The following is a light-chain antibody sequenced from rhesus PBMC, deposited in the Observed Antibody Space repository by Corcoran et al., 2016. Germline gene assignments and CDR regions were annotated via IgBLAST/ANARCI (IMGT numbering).Light chain of an antibody. CDR2: GAS. J-gene: IGKJ4*01. CDR3: QQHNSYPLT. CDR1: QSVSSY. V-gene: IGKV3-53*02. Sequence: QVILTQSPATLSLSPGERATLSCRASQSVSSYLAWYQQKPGQAPRLLIHGASSRATGIPDRFSGSGSGTEFTLPISSLQPEDFATYYCQQHNSYPLTFGGGTKVEVK.